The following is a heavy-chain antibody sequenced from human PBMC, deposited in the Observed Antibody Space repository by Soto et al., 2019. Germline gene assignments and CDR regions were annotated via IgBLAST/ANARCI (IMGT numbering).Heavy chain of an antibody. J-gene: IGHJ6*02. CDR1: GGTFSSYA. CDR2: IIPIFGTA. D-gene: IGHD3-10*01. V-gene: IGHV1-69*13. CDR3: ASVVNGSGSYYMVYYYYGMDV. Sequence: GAPVKVCCKASGGTFSSYAISWVRQAPGKGLEWMGGIIPIFGTANYAQKFQGRVTITADESTSTAYMELSSLRSEDTAVYYCASVVNGSGSYYMVYYYYGMDVWGQGTTVTVS.